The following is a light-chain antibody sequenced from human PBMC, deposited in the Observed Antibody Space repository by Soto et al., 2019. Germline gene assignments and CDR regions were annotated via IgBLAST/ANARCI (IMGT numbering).Light chain of an antibody. CDR3: QQRSNWPPT. V-gene: IGKV3-11*01. CDR1: QSVSSY. J-gene: IGKJ1*01. CDR2: DAS. Sequence: EIVLTQSPATLSLSPGASAPLSCMASQSVSSYLAWYQQKPGQAPRLLIYDASNRATGIPARFSGSGSGTDFTLTISSLEPEDFAVYYCQQRSNWPPTFGQGTKVDIK.